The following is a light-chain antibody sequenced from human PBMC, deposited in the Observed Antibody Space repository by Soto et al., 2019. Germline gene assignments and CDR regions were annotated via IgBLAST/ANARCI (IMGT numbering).Light chain of an antibody. J-gene: IGLJ1*01. CDR2: DDS. CDR3: HVWDSSSEHV. CDR1: NIGSKS. V-gene: IGLV3-21*02. Sequence: SYELTQPPSVSVAPGQTARITCGGSNIGSKSVHWYQQKPGQAPVLVVDDDSDRPSGIPERFSGSNSGNTATLTISRVEAGDEAVYFCHVWDSSSEHVFGTGTKGTVL.